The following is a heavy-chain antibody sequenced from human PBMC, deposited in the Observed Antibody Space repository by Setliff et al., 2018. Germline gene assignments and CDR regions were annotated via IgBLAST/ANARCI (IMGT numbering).Heavy chain of an antibody. Sequence: SETLSLTCTVSGGSISSYYWSWIRQPPGKGLEWIGYIYYSGSTNYNPSLKSRVTISVDTSKNQFSLKLSSVTAADTAVYYCARLYEFGELFSNYWGQGTLVTVSS. CDR3: ARLYEFGELFSNY. CDR1: GGSISSYY. J-gene: IGHJ4*02. V-gene: IGHV4-59*08. CDR2: IYYSGST. D-gene: IGHD3-10*01.